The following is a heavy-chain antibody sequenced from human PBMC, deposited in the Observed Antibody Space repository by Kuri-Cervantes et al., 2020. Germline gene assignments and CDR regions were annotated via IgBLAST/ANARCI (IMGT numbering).Heavy chain of an antibody. D-gene: IGHD2-2*01. CDR2: IYYSGST. CDR3: ARAGGGYCSSTSCYRYFDY. J-gene: IGHJ4*02. Sequence: SETLSLTCTVSGGSVSSGSYYWSWIRQPPGKGLEWIGYIYYSGSTNYNPSLKSRVTISVDTSKNQFSLMLSSVTAADTAVYYCARAGGGYCSSTSCYRYFDYWGQGTLVTVSS. V-gene: IGHV4-61*01. CDR1: GGSVSSGSYY.